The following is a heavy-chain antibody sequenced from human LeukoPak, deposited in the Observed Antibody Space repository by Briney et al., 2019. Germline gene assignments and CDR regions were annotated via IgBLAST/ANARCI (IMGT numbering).Heavy chain of an antibody. D-gene: IGHD1-1*01. Sequence: SETLSLICTVPGGSISSSSYCCDWIRRPPGKGLEWIGSMCFSGNTYYNPSLKSRVTVSAETSKNQFSLRLSSVTVADTAVYFCARRRGYSDQLDYWGQGTLVTVSS. CDR2: MCFSGNT. J-gene: IGHJ4*02. CDR3: ARRRGYSDQLDY. V-gene: IGHV4-39*01. CDR1: GGSISSSSYC.